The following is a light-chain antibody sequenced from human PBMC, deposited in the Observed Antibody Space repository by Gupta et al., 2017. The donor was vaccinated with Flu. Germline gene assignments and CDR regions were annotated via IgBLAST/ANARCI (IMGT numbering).Light chain of an antibody. CDR2: GAS. J-gene: IGKJ1*01. V-gene: IGKV3-15*01. CDR3: QQYNKWSTWT. Sequence: EIEMTQSPATLSVSPGERATLSCRASQSVSSNLAWYQQKPGQAPRLLIYGASTRATDIPARFSGSGSGTEFTLTISSLQSEDFAVYYCQQYNKWSTWTFGQGTKVEIK. CDR1: QSVSSN.